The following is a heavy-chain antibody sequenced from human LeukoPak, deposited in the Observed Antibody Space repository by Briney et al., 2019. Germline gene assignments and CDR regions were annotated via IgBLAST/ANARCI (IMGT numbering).Heavy chain of an antibody. CDR2: INHSGST. V-gene: IGHV4-34*01. Sequence: SETLSLTCAVYGGSFGGYYWSWIRQPPGKGLEWIGEINHSGSTNYNPSLKSRVTISVDTSKNQFSLKLSSVTAADTAVYYCARAPYSGYDHGRFDPWGQGTLVTVSS. J-gene: IGHJ5*02. CDR1: GGSFGGYY. D-gene: IGHD5-12*01. CDR3: ARAPYSGYDHGRFDP.